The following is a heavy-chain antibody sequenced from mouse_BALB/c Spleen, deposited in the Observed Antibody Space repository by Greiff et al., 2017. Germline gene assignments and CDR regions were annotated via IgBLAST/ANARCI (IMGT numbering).Heavy chain of an antibody. J-gene: IGHJ4*01. D-gene: IGHD1-1*01. CDR2: ISSGGST. CDR1: GFTFSSYA. CDR3: ARLGGGSSFSMDY. V-gene: IGHV5-6-5*01. Sequence: EVMLVESGGGLVKPGGSLKLSCAASGFTFSSYAMSWVRQTPEKRLEWVASISSGGSTYYPDSVKGRFTISRDNARNILYLQMSSLRSEDTAMYYCARLGGGSSFSMDYWGQGTSVTVSS.